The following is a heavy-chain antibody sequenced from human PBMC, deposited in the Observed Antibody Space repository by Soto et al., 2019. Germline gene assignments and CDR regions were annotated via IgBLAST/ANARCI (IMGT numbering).Heavy chain of an antibody. CDR1: GYTFTSYA. J-gene: IGHJ3*02. D-gene: IGHD2-21*02. V-gene: IGHV1-3*01. Sequence: ASVKVSCKASGYTFTSYAMHWVRQAPGQRLEWMGWINAGNGNTKYSQKFQGRVTITRDTSASTAYMELSSLRSEDTAVYYCARGWETCGGDCYPDDAFDIWGQGTMVTVSS. CDR3: ARGWETCGGDCYPDDAFDI. CDR2: INAGNGNT.